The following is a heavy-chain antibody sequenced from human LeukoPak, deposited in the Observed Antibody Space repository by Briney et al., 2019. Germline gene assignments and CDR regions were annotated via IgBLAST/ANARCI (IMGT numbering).Heavy chain of an antibody. J-gene: IGHJ6*04. D-gene: IGHD2-2*01. CDR1: GFTFSSYW. CDR2: IKQDGSEK. Sequence: HPGGSLRLSCAASGFTFSSYWMSWVRQAPGKGLEWVANIKQDGSEKYYVDSVKGRFTISRDNAKNSLYLQMNSLRAEDTAVYYCARDARYCSSTSCYEDVWGKGTTVTVSS. CDR3: ARDARYCSSTSCYEDV. V-gene: IGHV3-7*01.